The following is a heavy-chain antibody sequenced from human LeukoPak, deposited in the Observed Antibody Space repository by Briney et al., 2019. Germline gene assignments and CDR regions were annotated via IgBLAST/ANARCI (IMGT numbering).Heavy chain of an antibody. CDR2: IYSGDNT. V-gene: IGHV3-53*01. D-gene: IGHD3-10*01. J-gene: IGHJ6*03. Sequence: GGSLRLSCAASGFTVSSNYMSWVRQAPGKGLEWVSVIYSGDNTYYADSVKGRFTISRDNSKNTLYLQMNSLRAEDTAVYYCARHGSITMIRGRLRYYYMDVWGKGTTVTISS. CDR3: ARHGSITMIRGRLRYYYMDV. CDR1: GFTVSSNY.